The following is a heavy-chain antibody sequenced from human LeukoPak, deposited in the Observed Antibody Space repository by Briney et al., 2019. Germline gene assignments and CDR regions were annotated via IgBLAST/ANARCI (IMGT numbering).Heavy chain of an antibody. D-gene: IGHD2-2*01. V-gene: IGHV1-69*05. CDR1: GGTFSSYA. J-gene: IGHJ6*03. CDR2: IIPIFGTA. Sequence: PGASVKVSCKASGGTFSSYAISWVRQAPGQGLEWMGGIIPIFGTANYAQKFQGRVTITTDESTSTAYMELSSLRSEDTAVYYCARAEEPAAMRWLSSYYYYMDVWGKGTTVTVSS. CDR3: ARAEEPAAMRWLSSYYYYMDV.